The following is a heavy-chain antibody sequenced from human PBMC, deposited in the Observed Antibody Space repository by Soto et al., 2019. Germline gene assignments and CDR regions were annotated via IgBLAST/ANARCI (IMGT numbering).Heavy chain of an antibody. CDR2: TYTGGET. D-gene: IGHD6-19*01. CDR3: VRMGQWRVPGDFYYGMDV. V-gene: IGHV3-53*01. CDR1: GLTVSSNY. J-gene: IGHJ6*02. Sequence: EVQLVESGGGLIQPGGSLRLSCAASGLTVSSNYMNWVRQAPGQGLEWVSLTYTGGETTYADSVKGRFTVSRDNSKNTLYRQMSSLRTEDTAVYYCVRMGQWRVPGDFYYGMDVWGQGSSVTVSS.